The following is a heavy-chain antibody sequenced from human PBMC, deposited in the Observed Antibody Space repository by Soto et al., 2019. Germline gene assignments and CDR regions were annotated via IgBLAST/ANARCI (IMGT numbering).Heavy chain of an antibody. CDR1: GGSISNTDYY. CDR3: NVNSSGWQYFDS. Sequence: QLQLQESGPGLVKPSETLSLTCTVSGGSISNTDYYWGWIRQPPGKGLEWIGNTFSRGGTTYNPSLKRRATISVDTSKNEFSLRLTSVTATDTAVYYCNVNSSGWQYFDSWGQGALVTVSS. D-gene: IGHD6-25*01. CDR2: TFSRGGT. J-gene: IGHJ4*02. V-gene: IGHV4-39*01.